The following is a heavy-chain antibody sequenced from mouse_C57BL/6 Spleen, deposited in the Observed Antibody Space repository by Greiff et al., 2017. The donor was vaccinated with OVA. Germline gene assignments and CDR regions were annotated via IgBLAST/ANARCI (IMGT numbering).Heavy chain of an antibody. CDR3: ARAPPYEYDVGFAY. V-gene: IGHV1-80*01. J-gene: IGHJ3*01. CDR1: GYAFSSYW. CDR2: IYPGDGDT. D-gene: IGHD2-4*01. Sequence: QVQLQQSGAELVKPGASVKISCKASGYAFSSYWMNWVKQRPGKGLEWIGQIYPGDGDTNYNGKFKGKATLTADKSSSTAYMQLSSLTSEDSAVYFCARAPPYEYDVGFAYWGQGTLVTVSA.